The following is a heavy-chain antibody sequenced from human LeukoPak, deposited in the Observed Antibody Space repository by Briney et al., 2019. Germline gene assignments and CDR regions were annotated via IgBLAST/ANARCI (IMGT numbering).Heavy chain of an antibody. CDR1: GYSISSGYY. J-gene: IGHJ4*02. V-gene: IGHV4-38-2*01. CDR2: IYHSGST. D-gene: IGHD3-22*01. CDR3: ARTSYYYDSSGYSHFDY. Sequence: SETLSLTCAVSGYSISSGYYWGCIRQPPGKGLEWIGSIYHSGSTYYNPSLKSRVTISVDTSKNQFSLKLSSVTAADTAVYYCARTSYYYDSSGYSHFDYWGQGTLVTVSS.